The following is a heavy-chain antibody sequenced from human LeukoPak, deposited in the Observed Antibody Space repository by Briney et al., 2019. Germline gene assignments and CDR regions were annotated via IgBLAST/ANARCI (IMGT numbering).Heavy chain of an antibody. CDR1: GFTFSSYG. J-gene: IGHJ4*02. CDR3: AKGSRIAVAGNYDY. Sequence: GGSLRLSCAASGFTFSSYGMHWVRQAPGKGLEWVVVISYDGSNKYYADSVKGRFTISRDNSKNTLYLQMNSLRAEDTAVYYCAKGSRIAVAGNYDYWGQGTLVTVSS. D-gene: IGHD6-19*01. CDR2: ISYDGSNK. V-gene: IGHV3-30*18.